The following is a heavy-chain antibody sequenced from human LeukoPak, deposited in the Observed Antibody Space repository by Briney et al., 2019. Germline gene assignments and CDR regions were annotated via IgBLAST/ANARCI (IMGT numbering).Heavy chain of an antibody. CDR2: IRYDGSNK. J-gene: IGHJ4*02. D-gene: IGHD3-3*01. V-gene: IGHV3-30*02. CDR1: GFTFSSYG. Sequence: PGGSLRLSCAASGFTFSSYGMHWVRQAPGKGLEWVAFIRYDGSNKYYADSVKGRFTISRDNSKNTLYLQMNSLRAEDTAVYYCARNYDFWSGYYTFDYWGQGTLVTVSS. CDR3: ARNYDFWSGYYTFDY.